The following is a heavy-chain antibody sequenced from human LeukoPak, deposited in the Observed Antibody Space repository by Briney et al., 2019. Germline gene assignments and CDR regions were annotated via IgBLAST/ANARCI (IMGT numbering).Heavy chain of an antibody. J-gene: IGHJ4*02. D-gene: IGHD4-17*01. CDR1: GYSISSGYY. CDR2: IYHSGST. V-gene: IGHV4-38-2*01. Sequence: PSETLSLTCAVSGYSISSGYYWGWIREPPGKGLEWIGSIYHSGSTYYNPPLKSRVTISVDTSKNQFSLKLRSVTAADTAVYYCARQSGDFDYWGQGTLVTVSS. CDR3: ARQSGDFDY.